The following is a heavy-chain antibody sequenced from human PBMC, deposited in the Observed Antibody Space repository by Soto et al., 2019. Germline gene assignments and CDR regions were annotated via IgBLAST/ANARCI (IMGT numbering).Heavy chain of an antibody. Sequence: VQLVESGGGLVKPGGSLRLSCAASGFTFSNAWMSWVRQAPGKGLEWVGRIKSKTDGGTTDYAAPVKGRFTISRDDSKNTLYLQMNSLKTEDTAVYYCTTRRGYCSSTSCYYFYMDVWGKGTTVTVSS. CDR1: GFTFSNAW. J-gene: IGHJ6*03. V-gene: IGHV3-15*01. CDR2: IKSKTDGGTT. D-gene: IGHD2-2*01. CDR3: TTRRGYCSSTSCYYFYMDV.